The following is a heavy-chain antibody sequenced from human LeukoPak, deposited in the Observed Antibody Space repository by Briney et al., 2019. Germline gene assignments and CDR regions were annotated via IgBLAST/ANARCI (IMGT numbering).Heavy chain of an antibody. Sequence: PGVSLRLSCTGSGFIFSRYAVSWVRQAPGKGLEWVSAISKNTVDTYYADSVKGRLTISRDSSKNTVYLQMNSLRAEDTAVYYCVRDMEPLRYFDTWGQGTLVTVSS. CDR3: VRDMEPLRYFDT. CDR2: ISKNTVDT. J-gene: IGHJ4*02. D-gene: IGHD3-9*01. V-gene: IGHV3-23*01. CDR1: GFIFSRYA.